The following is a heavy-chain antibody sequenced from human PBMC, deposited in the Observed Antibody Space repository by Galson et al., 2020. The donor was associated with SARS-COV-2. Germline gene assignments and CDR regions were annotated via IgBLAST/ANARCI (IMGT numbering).Heavy chain of an antibody. V-gene: IGHV3-30*18. CDR2: ISYDGSNK. J-gene: IGHJ4*02. CDR3: AKDVVPAAIGYYYYYYGDYEDDY. Sequence: GGSLRLSCAASGFTFSSYGMHWVRQAPGKGLEWVAVISYDGSNKYYADSVKGRFTISRDNSKNTLYLQMNSLRAEDTAVYYCAKDVVPAAIGYYYYYYGDYEDDYWGQGTLVTVSS. CDR1: GFTFSSYG. D-gene: IGHD2-2*01.